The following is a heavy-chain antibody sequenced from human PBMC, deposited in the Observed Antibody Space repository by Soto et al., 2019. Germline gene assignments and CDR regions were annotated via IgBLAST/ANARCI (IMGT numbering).Heavy chain of an antibody. Sequence: EVQLVESGGGLVQPGGSLRLSCAASGLTVTSNYMSWVQQAPRKGLEWVSVFYGGGSTAYADSVKGRFTTSRDNSKNTVYLHINSVRAEDTAIYYCARSWFGAWYFDLWGRGTLVSVSS. CDR2: FYGGGST. J-gene: IGHJ2*01. V-gene: IGHV3-66*01. D-gene: IGHD3-10*01. CDR1: GLTVTSNY. CDR3: ARSWFGAWYFDL.